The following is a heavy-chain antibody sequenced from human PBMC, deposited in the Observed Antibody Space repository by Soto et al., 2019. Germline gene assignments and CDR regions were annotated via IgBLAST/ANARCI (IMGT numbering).Heavy chain of an antibody. J-gene: IGHJ4*02. D-gene: IGHD3-3*01. V-gene: IGHV3-48*01. CDR3: ARFWGIFGVVTHYFDY. CDR1: GFTFSSYS. Sequence: EVQLVESGGGLVQPGGSLRLSCAASGFTFSSYSMNWVRQAPGKGLEWVSYISSSSSTIYYVDSVKGRFTISRDNAKNSLYLQMNSLRAEDTAVYYCARFWGIFGVVTHYFDYWGQGTLVTVSS. CDR2: ISSSSSTI.